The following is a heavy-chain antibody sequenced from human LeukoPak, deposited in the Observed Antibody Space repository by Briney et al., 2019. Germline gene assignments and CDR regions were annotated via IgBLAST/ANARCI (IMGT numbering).Heavy chain of an antibody. J-gene: IGHJ4*02. CDR2: IYPGDSDT. D-gene: IGHD2-15*01. CDR1: GYSFTNYW. Sequence: GESLKISCKGSGYSFTNYWIGWVRQLPGKGLEWMGIIYPGDSDTTYSPSFQGQVTFSADKSITTTFLQGSSLKASDTAMYYCARLPGYCTGGSCYFDYWGQGTLVTVSS. V-gene: IGHV5-51*01. CDR3: ARLPGYCTGGSCYFDY.